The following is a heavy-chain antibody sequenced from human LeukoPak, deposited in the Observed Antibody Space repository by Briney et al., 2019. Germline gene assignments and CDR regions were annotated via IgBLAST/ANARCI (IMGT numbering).Heavy chain of an antibody. V-gene: IGHV1-69*01. CDR3: ARGGAVAGTIPTWFDP. Sequence: SVTVSCKASGGTFSSYAISWVRQAPGQGLEWMGGIIPIFGTANYAQKFQGRVTITADESTSTAYMELSGLRSEDTAVYYCARGGAVAGTIPTWFDPWGQGTLVTVSS. CDR2: IIPIFGTA. J-gene: IGHJ5*02. CDR1: GGTFSSYA. D-gene: IGHD6-19*01.